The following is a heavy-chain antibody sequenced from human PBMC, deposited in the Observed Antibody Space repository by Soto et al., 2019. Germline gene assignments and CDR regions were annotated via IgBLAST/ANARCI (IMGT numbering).Heavy chain of an antibody. J-gene: IGHJ4*02. CDR1: GGTFSSYA. CDR2: IIPIFGTA. V-gene: IGHV1-69*13. Sequence: GASVKVTCKASGGTFSSYAISWVRQAPGQGLEWMGGIIPIFGTANYAQKFQGRVTITADESTSTAYMELSSLRSEDTAVYYCARVGSSTSWLRGGYFDYWGQGTLVTVSS. CDR3: ARVGSSTSWLRGGYFDY. D-gene: IGHD2-2*01.